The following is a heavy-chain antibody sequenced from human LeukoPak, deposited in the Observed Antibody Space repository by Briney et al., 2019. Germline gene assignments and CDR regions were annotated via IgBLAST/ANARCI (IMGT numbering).Heavy chain of an antibody. J-gene: IGHJ4*02. CDR1: GYTFTGYY. CDR3: ARVTPYCSSTSCYSGNIDY. V-gene: IGHV1-2*02. D-gene: IGHD2-2*01. CDR2: INPNSGGT. Sequence: GASVKVSCKASGYTFTGYYMHWVRQAPGQGLEWMGWINPNSGGTNYAQKFQGRVTMTRDTSISTAYMELSRLRSDDTAVYYCARVTPYCSSTSCYSGNIDYWGQGTLVTVSS.